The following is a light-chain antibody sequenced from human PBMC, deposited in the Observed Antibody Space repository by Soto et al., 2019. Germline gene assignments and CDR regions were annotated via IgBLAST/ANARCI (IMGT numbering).Light chain of an antibody. CDR2: GTS. V-gene: IGKV3-20*01. CDR3: QQYGSSIT. Sequence: EIVMTQSPVTLSLSPGERATLSCRASQSVPRSYLAWYQQKPGQAPRLLIYGTSSRATGIPDRLSGSGSGTDFTLTISRLEPEDFAVFYCQQYGSSITFGQGTRLEIK. CDR1: QSVPRSY. J-gene: IGKJ5*01.